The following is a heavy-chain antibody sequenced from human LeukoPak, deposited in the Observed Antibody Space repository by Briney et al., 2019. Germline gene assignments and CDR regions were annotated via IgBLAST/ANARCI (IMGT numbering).Heavy chain of an antibody. V-gene: IGHV4-30-4*01. J-gene: IGHJ3*02. CDR1: GGSVSSGDYY. D-gene: IGHD4/OR15-4a*01. CDR2: IYYSGST. Sequence: SETLSLTCTVSGGSVSSGDYYWSWSRQPPGKGLEWIGYIYYSGSTYYNPSLKSRVTISVDASKNQFSLKLSSATAADTAVYYCARVTITSAFDIWGQGTVVTVSS. CDR3: ARVTITSAFDI.